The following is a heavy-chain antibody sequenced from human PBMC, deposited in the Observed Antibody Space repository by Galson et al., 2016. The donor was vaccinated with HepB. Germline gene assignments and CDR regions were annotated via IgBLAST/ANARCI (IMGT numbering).Heavy chain of an antibody. J-gene: IGHJ4*02. CDR2: FYPGDSQT. D-gene: IGHD3-22*01. V-gene: IGHV5-51*01. CDR1: GYTFTTYW. Sequence: QSGAEVKKPGESLTISCQGSGYTFTTYWITWVRQMPGKGLEWMGIFYPGDSQTINNPSFEGQVTMSADKSTSTAYLHWNTLKASDSATYYCARHDNSAYTTRGFDYWGQGTLVTVSS. CDR3: ARHDNSAYTTRGFDY.